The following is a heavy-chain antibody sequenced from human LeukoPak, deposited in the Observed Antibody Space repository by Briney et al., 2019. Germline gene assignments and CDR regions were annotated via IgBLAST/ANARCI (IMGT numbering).Heavy chain of an antibody. D-gene: IGHD6-13*01. V-gene: IGHV1-69*04. CDR1: GGTFSSYA. CDR3: AKDQGIAAAGTWFDP. Sequence: SVKVSCKASGGTFSSYAISWVRQAPGQGLEWMGRIVPILGIANYAQKFQGRVTITADKSTSTAYMELSSLRAEDTALYYCAKDQGIAAAGTWFDPWGQGTLVTVSS. J-gene: IGHJ5*02. CDR2: IVPILGIA.